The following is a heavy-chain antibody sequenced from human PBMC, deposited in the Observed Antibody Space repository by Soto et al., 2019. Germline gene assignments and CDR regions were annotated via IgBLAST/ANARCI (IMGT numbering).Heavy chain of an antibody. J-gene: IGHJ4*02. Sequence: EVQLVESGGGLVQPGGSLRLSCAASRFSFSDYAMSWVRQAPGKGLEWVSAISGSGGSTYSADSVEGRFTISRDNSKNTLYLHMNSLRAEDTALYYCAKDRGGVLAPSYFDYWGQGTLVTVSS. V-gene: IGHV3-23*04. CDR3: AKDRGGVLAPSYFDY. D-gene: IGHD2-8*01. CDR2: ISGSGGST. CDR1: RFSFSDYA.